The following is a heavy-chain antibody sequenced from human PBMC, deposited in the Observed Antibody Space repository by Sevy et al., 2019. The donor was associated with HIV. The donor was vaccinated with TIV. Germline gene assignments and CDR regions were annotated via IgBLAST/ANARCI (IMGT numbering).Heavy chain of an antibody. CDR1: GFTFSRYW. D-gene: IGHD5-12*01. Sequence: GGSLRLSCAASGFTFSRYWMNWVRQAPGKGLEWVANIKQDGSEKYYVDSVKGRFIISRDNAKKSLFLQMNSLRAEDTAVYYCARDRGDSSGFGMDVWGQGTTVTVSS. J-gene: IGHJ6*02. CDR2: IKQDGSEK. V-gene: IGHV3-7*01. CDR3: ARDRGDSSGFGMDV.